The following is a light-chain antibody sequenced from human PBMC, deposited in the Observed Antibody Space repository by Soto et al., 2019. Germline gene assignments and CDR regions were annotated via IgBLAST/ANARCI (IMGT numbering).Light chain of an antibody. CDR2: GAS. V-gene: IGKV3-20*01. J-gene: IGKJ1*01. Sequence: ENVLTQSPGTLSLSPGERATLSCRASQSVSSRYVAWYQQKPGQAPRLLIYGASSRATGITDRFSGSGSGTDFTLTISRLEPEDFAVYSCQQYGGSPWTFGQGTKVEIK. CDR3: QQYGGSPWT. CDR1: QSVSSRY.